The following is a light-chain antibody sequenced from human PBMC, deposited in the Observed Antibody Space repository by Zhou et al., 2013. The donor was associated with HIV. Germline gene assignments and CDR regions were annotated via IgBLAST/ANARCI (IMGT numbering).Light chain of an antibody. CDR3: QQYSDWPVT. J-gene: IGKJ4*01. CDR2: GAS. CDR1: QSVSSSD. Sequence: EIVLTQSPGILSLSPGERGTLSCRASQSVSSSDLAWYQQKPGQAPRLLIYGASTRATGGPARFSGSGSGTKFTLTVSSMQSEDFAVYYCQQYSDWPVTFGGGTKVEI. V-gene: IGKV3-15*01.